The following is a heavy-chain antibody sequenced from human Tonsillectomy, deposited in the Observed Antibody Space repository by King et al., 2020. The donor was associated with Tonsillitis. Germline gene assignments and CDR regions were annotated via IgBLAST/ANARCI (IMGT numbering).Heavy chain of an antibody. CDR2: ISGNGDNT. Sequence: VQLVESGGGLVQPGGSLRLSCAASGFTFSSYAMSWVRQAPGKGLEWVSAISGNGDNTDYADSVKGQFTISRDNSKNTLYLQMNSLRAEDTAVFYCAKVALYKALGSDTFDIWGQGTLVTVSS. V-gene: IGHV3-23*04. CDR1: GFTFSSYA. CDR3: AKVALYKALGSDTFDI. J-gene: IGHJ3*02. D-gene: IGHD1-14*01.